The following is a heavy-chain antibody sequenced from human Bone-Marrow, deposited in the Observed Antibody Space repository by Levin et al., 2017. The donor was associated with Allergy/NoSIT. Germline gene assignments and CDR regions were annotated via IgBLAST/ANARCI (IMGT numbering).Heavy chain of an antibody. D-gene: IGHD6-6*01. CDR2: IYNSGST. V-gene: IGHV4-59*01. CDR3: ARVFSSSSGRPIDY. J-gene: IGHJ4*02. Sequence: SETLSLTCTVSGGSISSYYWSWIRQPPGKGLEWIGYIYNSGSTNYNPSLKSRVTISVDTSKTQFSLKLSSVTAADTAVYYCARVFSSSSGRPIDYWGQGTLVTVAS. CDR1: GGSISSYY.